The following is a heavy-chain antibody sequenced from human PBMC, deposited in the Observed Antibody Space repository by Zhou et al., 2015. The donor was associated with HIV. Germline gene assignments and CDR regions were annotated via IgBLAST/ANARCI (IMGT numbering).Heavy chain of an antibody. J-gene: IGHJ4*02. CDR3: ARSQFYHDSRGFSFDS. CDR1: GYIFTDFG. CDR2: IRSSNGET. Sequence: QAQLVQSGPEVKKPGASVKVSCEASGYIFTDFGLSWVRQAPGQGLEWMGWIRSSNGETNYARTLQGRITLTTDTSTNTVHMELRSLRSDDTAVYYCARSQFYHDSRGFSFDSWGQGTLVTVSS. V-gene: IGHV1-18*01. D-gene: IGHD3-22*01.